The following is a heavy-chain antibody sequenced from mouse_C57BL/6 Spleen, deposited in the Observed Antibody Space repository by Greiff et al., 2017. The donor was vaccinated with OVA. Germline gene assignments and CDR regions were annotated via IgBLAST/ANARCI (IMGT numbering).Heavy chain of an antibody. Sequence: VQLKESGPGLVKPSQSLSLTCSVTGYSITSGYYWNWIRQFPGNKLEWMGYISYDGSNNYNPSLKNRISITRDTSKNQFFLKLNSVTTEDTATYYCASYGNYDYFDYWGQGTTLTVSS. CDR1: GYSITSGYY. J-gene: IGHJ2*01. D-gene: IGHD2-1*01. CDR2: ISYDGSN. CDR3: ASYGNYDYFDY. V-gene: IGHV3-6*01.